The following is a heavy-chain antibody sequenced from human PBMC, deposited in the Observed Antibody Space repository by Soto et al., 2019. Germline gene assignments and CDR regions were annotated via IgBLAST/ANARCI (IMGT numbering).Heavy chain of an antibody. D-gene: IGHD3-9*01. CDR1: GYTLTELS. CDR3: ARVTTYYDILTGYYYYYGMDV. J-gene: IGHJ6*02. Sequence: ASVKVSCKVSGYTLTELSMHWVRQAPGKGLEWMGGFNPKNGNTIYAQKFQGRVTMTKNTSIGTAYMELSSLRSEDTAVYYCARVTTYYDILTGYYYYYGMDVWGQGTTVTVSS. V-gene: IGHV1-24*01. CDR2: FNPKNGNT.